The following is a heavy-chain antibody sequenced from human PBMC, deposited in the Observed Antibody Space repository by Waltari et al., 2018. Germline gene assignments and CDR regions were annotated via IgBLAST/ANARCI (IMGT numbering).Heavy chain of an antibody. CDR3: ARPLPVGGYYWDL. Sequence: QVQLQLWGAGLLKPSETLSLTCAVYGGPFSGYYWTWIRQPPGMGLEWIGESNHTGNTNYNPSLKSRVTLSIDTSKSQISLNLRSVTAADTAVYYCARPLPVGGYYWDLWAQGTLVTVSS. CDR1: GGPFSGYY. CDR2: SNHTGNT. D-gene: IGHD3-22*01. J-gene: IGHJ5*02. V-gene: IGHV4-34*01.